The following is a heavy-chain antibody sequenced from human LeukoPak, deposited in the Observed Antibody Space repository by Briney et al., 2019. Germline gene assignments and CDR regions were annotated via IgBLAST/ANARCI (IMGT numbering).Heavy chain of an antibody. J-gene: IGHJ4*02. D-gene: IGHD3-22*01. CDR1: GGTFSSYA. V-gene: IGHV1-69*06. Sequence: GASVKVSCKASGGTFSSYAISWVRQAPGQGLEWMGRIIPIFGTANYAQKFQGRVTITADKSTSTAYMELSSLRSEDTAVYYCASSGRKDHYDSSGYPHWGQGTLVTVSS. CDR2: IIPIFGTA. CDR3: ASSGRKDHYDSSGYPH.